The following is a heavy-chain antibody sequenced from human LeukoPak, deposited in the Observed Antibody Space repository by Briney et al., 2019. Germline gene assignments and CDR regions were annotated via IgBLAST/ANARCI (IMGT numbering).Heavy chain of an antibody. J-gene: IGHJ4*02. D-gene: IGHD3-16*02. V-gene: IGHV3-23*01. CDR2: ISGSGGST. Sequence: TGGSLRLSCAASGFTFSSYAMSWVRQAPGKGLEWVSAISGSGGSTYYADSVKGRFTISRDNSKNTLYLQMNSLRAEDTAVYYCAKGVSFYDYVWGSYRGNYFDYWGQGTLVTVSS. CDR3: AKGVSFYDYVWGSYRGNYFDY. CDR1: GFTFSSYA.